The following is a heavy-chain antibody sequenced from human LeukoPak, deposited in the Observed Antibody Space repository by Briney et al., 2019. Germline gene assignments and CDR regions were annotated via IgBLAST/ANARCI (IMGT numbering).Heavy chain of an antibody. CDR3: ARVMGYSYGLSDAFDI. J-gene: IGHJ3*02. D-gene: IGHD5-18*01. V-gene: IGHV4-4*02. CDR1: GGSIISNW. Sequence: SETLSLTCGVSGGSIISNWWSWVRQPPGKGLEWIGEIHPSGSTNYNPSLKARVTISVDTSKNQFSLKLSSVTAADTAVYYCARVMGYSYGLSDAFDIWGQGTMVTVSS. CDR2: IHPSGST.